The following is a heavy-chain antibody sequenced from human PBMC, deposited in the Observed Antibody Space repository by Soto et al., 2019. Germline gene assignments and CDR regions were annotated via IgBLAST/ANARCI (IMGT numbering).Heavy chain of an antibody. CDR1: GYSFTGNS. D-gene: IGHD2-2*01. Sequence: ASVKVSCKASGYSFTGNSMHWVRQAPGQGLEWMGWINPNNGGTNYAQRFRGWVTMTRDTSVSTAYMDLRSLRSEDTAVYYCARVYCSSTSCYPGLGYYYYYMDVWGKGTTVTVSS. V-gene: IGHV1-2*04. J-gene: IGHJ6*03. CDR2: INPNNGGT. CDR3: ARVYCSSTSCYPGLGYYYYYMDV.